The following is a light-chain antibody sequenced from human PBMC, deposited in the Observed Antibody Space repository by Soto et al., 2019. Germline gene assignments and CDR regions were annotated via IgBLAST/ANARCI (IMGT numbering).Light chain of an antibody. V-gene: IGKV3-11*01. Sequence: EVVLTQSPATLSLSPGEKATLSCRASQSISTFLAWYQQKPGLAPRLLIYDASNRATGIPDRFSGSGSGTDFTLTISSLEPEDVAVYYCQQCANWPPKWSFGQGTKVEIK. CDR3: QQCANWPPKWS. CDR1: QSISTF. CDR2: DAS. J-gene: IGKJ1*01.